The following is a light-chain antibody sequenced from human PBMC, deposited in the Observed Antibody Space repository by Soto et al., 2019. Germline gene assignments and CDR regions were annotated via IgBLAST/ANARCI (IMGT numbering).Light chain of an antibody. Sequence: QSALTQPASVSGSPGQSITISCTGTSSDVGGYHYVSWYQQHPGKAPKLMIYEVSNRPSGVSNRFSGAKSGNTASLTISGLPADDEEDYYCSSYTSSSTLVVFGGGTKLTVL. CDR2: EVS. CDR1: SSDVGGYHY. V-gene: IGLV2-14*01. CDR3: SSYTSSSTLVV. J-gene: IGLJ2*01.